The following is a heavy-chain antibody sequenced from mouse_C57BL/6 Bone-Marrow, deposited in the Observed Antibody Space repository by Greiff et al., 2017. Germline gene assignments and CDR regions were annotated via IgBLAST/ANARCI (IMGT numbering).Heavy chain of an antibody. V-gene: IGHV1-55*01. CDR2: FYPGSGST. CDR3: ARRLLHYARDY. Sequence: QVQLQQPGAELVKPGASVKMSCKASGYTFTSYSITWVKQRPGQGLEWIGDFYPGSGSTNYNEQFKSKATLTVDTSSSTAYMQLRRLTSEDSAVYYCARRLLHYARDYWGQGTSVTVSS. J-gene: IGHJ4*01. CDR1: GYTFTSYS. D-gene: IGHD1-1*01.